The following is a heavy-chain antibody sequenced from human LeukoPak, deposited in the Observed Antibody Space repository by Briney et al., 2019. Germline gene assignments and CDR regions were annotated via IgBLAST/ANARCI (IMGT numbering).Heavy chain of an antibody. CDR2: IYPRDSDT. D-gene: IGHD3-22*01. V-gene: IGHV5-51*01. J-gene: IGHJ3*02. CDR3: ARRASSGYYQDGAFDI. CDR1: GYSFTSYW. Sequence: GESLKISCKGSGYSFTSYWIGWVRQMPGKGLEWMGIIYPRDSDTRYSPSFQGQVTISADKSISTAHLQWSSLRASDTAMYYCARRASSGYYQDGAFDIWGQGTMVTVSS.